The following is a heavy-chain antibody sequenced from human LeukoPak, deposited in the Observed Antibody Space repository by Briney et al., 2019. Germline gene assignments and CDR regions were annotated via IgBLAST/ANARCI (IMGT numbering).Heavy chain of an antibody. J-gene: IGHJ4*02. CDR3: ARGLEVATLDY. Sequence: PGGSLRLSCAASRFTFSDYYMSWIRQAPGKGLEWVSYISSSSSYTNYADSVKGRLTISRDNAKNSLYLQMNSLRAEDTAVYYCARGLEVATLDYWGQGTLVTVSS. D-gene: IGHD5-12*01. V-gene: IGHV3-11*06. CDR1: RFTFSDYY. CDR2: ISSSSSYT.